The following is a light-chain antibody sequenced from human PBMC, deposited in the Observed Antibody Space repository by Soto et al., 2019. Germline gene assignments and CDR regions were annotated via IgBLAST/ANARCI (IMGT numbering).Light chain of an antibody. CDR1: SSDVGSYNL. CDR3: CSYAGSSLVV. J-gene: IGLJ2*01. CDR2: EVS. V-gene: IGLV2-23*02. Sequence: QAVVTQPASVSGSPGQSITISCTGTSSDVGSYNLVSWYQQHPGKAPKLMIYEVSKRPSGVSNRFSGSKSGNTASLTISGLQAEDEADYYCCSYAGSSLVVFGGGTKLTVL.